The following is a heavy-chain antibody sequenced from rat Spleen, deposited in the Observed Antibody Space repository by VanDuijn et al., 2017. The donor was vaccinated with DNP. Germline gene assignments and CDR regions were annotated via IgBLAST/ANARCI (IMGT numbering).Heavy chain of an antibody. J-gene: IGHJ2*01. CDR3: TTTQYYDGWFPFDY. CDR2: IGPNGDSA. V-gene: IGHV5S13*01. CDR1: GFTFSDYG. Sequence: EVQLVESGGDLIQPGRSLKLSCAASGFTFSDYGMAWVRQVPTQGLEWVASIGPNGDSAYYRDSVKGRFTVSRDNAKNTLYLQMDSLRSEDTATYYCTTTQYYDGWFPFDYWGQGVMVTVSS. D-gene: IGHD1-12*02.